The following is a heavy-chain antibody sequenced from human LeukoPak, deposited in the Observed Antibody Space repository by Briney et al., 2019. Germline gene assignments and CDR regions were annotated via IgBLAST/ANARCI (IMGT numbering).Heavy chain of an antibody. J-gene: IGHJ4*02. CDR2: IYHSGST. CDR3: ARYSSSPFDY. D-gene: IGHD6-6*01. V-gene: IGHV4-38-2*02. CDR1: GYSISSGYY. Sequence: SETLSLTCTVSGYSISSGYYWGWIRQPPGKGLEWMGSIYHSGSTYYNPSLKSRVTLSVDTSKNQFSLKLSSVTAADTAVYYCARYSSSPFDYWGQGTLVTVSS.